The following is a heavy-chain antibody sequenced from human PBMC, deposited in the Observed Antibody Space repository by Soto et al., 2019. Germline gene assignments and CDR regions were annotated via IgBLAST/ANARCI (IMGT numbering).Heavy chain of an antibody. CDR3: AHSPSGWYLFDY. D-gene: IGHD6-19*01. V-gene: IGHV2-5*01. J-gene: IGHJ4*02. CDR2: IYWNDDK. Sequence: ITLKESGPTLVRPTQTLTLTCTFSGFSLSTSGLGVGWIRQPPGKALEWLALIYWNDDKRYSPSLKARLTITKDTSKNQVVLTMTNMDPVDTATYYCAHSPSGWYLFDYWGQGTLVTVSS. CDR1: GFSLSTSGLG.